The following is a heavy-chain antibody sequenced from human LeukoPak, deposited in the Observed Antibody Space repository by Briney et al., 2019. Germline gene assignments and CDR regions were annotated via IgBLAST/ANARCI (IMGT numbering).Heavy chain of an antibody. Sequence: GGSVKVSCKASGYTFTGYYMHWVRRAPGQGLEWMGWINPNSGGTKSAQKFQGRVTMTRDTSISTAYMELSRLRSDDTAVYYCARGRYATTVTWLDWGQGTLVTVSS. D-gene: IGHD4-17*01. J-gene: IGHJ4*02. CDR3: ARGRYATTVTWLD. V-gene: IGHV1-2*02. CDR1: GYTFTGYY. CDR2: INPNSGGT.